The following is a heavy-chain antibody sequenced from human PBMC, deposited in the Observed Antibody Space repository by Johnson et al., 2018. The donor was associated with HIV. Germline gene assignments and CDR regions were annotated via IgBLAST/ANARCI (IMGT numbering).Heavy chain of an antibody. D-gene: IGHD3-16*01. CDR1: GFTFSSFA. V-gene: IGHV3-30*04. Sequence: VQLVESGGGVVQPGRSLRLSCAGSGFTFSSFAIHWVRQAPGKGLEWVAVVADDGGYKDYADSVKGRFTISRDNSKNTLYLQMNSLRAEDTAVYYCVGGSPDDTFDIWGQGTMVTVSS. J-gene: IGHJ3*02. CDR2: VADDGGYK. CDR3: VGGSPDDTFDI.